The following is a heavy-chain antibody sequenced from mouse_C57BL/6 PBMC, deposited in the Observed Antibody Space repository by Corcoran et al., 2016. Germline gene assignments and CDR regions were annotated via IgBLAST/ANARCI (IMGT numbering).Heavy chain of an antibody. CDR2: INTYSGVP. D-gene: IGHD2-1*01. Sequence: QIQLVQSGPELKKPGETVKISCKASGYTFTTYGMSWVKQAPGKGLKWMGWINTYSGVPTYADDFKGRFAFSLETSASTAYLQINNLKNEDTATYFCARYGNYDYYAMDYWGQGTSVTVSS. J-gene: IGHJ4*01. CDR3: ARYGNYDYYAMDY. CDR1: GYTFTTYG. V-gene: IGHV9-3*01.